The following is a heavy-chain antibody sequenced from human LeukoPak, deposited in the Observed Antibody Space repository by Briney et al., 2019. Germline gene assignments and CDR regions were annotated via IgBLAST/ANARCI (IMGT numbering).Heavy chain of an antibody. CDR2: IWSDGTET. V-gene: IGHV3-33*06. J-gene: IGHJ4*02. Sequence: GGSLRLSCAASGFTYSHYGMHWVRQAPGKGLEWVAVIWSDGTETYYGDAVKGRFTISRDNSRNILYLQIDSLRGEDTAVYYCAKDAQRGLDYSNSLEYWGQGTLVTVSS. CDR3: AKDAQRGLDYSNSLEY. D-gene: IGHD4-11*01. CDR1: GFTYSHYG.